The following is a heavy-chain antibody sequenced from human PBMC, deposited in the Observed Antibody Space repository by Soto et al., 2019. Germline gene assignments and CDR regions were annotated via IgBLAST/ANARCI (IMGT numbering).Heavy chain of an antibody. CDR3: ARDPRIAAAVRYNWFDP. D-gene: IGHD6-13*01. CDR2: IYPGDSDT. CDR1: GYNFAGSW. Sequence: PGESLKISCKGSGYNFAGSWIGWARQMPGKGLEWVGFIYPGDSDTRYSPSFQGQVTISADKSITTAYMELSSLRSEDTAVYYCARDPRIAAAVRYNWFDPWGQGTLVTVSS. J-gene: IGHJ5*02. V-gene: IGHV5-51*01.